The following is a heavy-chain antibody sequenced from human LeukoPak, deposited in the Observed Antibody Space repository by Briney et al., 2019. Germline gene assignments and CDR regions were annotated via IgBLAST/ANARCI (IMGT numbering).Heavy chain of an antibody. J-gene: IGHJ5*02. Sequence: SVKVSCKASGYTFTSYDINWVRPATGQGLEWMGSITPVIDSARYAQKFQDRITITADTSTGTAYLHLSSLTSEDTAIYYCTRVNLRGSQYNWFDPWGQGTLVTVSS. CDR3: TRVNLRGSQYNWFDP. CDR2: ITPVIDSA. CDR1: GYTFTSYD. V-gene: IGHV1-69*04. D-gene: IGHD1-26*01.